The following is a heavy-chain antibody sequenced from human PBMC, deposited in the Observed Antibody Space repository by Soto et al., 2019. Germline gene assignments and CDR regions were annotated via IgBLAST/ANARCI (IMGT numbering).Heavy chain of an antibody. CDR3: VKDESINWYSGHFRH. D-gene: IGHD6-13*01. V-gene: IGHV3-9*01. Sequence: GGSLRLSCAASGFTFVDYAMHWVRQVPGKGLEWVSGINWNSGSIGYGDSVKGRFAISRDNAKNSLHLQMNSLSAEDTAFYYCVKDESINWYSGHFRHWGQGTLVTVSS. J-gene: IGHJ1*01. CDR1: GFTFVDYA. CDR2: INWNSGSI.